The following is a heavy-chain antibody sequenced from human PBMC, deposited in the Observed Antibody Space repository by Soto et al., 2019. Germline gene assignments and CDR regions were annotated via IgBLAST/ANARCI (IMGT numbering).Heavy chain of an antibody. Sequence: PGESLKISCKGSGYTFTSSWISWVRQMPGRGLEWMGKIDPRDPYTKYSPSFQDHVTISADKSISTAYLQWSSLKASDTAMCFCARPGYSSGGSAFEIWGQGTVVTVSS. CDR3: ARPGYSSGGSAFEI. J-gene: IGHJ3*02. CDR1: GYTFTSSW. CDR2: IDPRDPYT. V-gene: IGHV5-10-1*01. D-gene: IGHD6-19*01.